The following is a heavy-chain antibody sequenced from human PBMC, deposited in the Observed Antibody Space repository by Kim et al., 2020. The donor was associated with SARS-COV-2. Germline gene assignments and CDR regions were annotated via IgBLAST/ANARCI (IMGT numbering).Heavy chain of an antibody. Sequence: SETLSLTCTVSGGSISSGGYYWSWIRQHPGKGLEWIGYIYYSGSTYYNPSLKSRVTISVDTSKNQFSLKLSYVTAADTAVYYCATGVDHGSLDYWGQGPLVTVSS. CDR3: ATGVDHGSLDY. CDR2: IYYSGST. CDR1: GGSISSGGYY. D-gene: IGHD3-10*01. J-gene: IGHJ4*02. V-gene: IGHV4-31*03.